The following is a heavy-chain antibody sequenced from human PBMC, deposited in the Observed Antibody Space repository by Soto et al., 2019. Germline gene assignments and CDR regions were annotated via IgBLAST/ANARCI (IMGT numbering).Heavy chain of an antibody. CDR2: ISWDGGST. D-gene: IGHD6-13*01. CDR1: GFTFDDYT. V-gene: IGHV3-43*01. CDR3: AKVQGATQGVYDYYYYVMDV. J-gene: IGHJ6*02. Sequence: PGGSLRLSCAASGFTFDDYTMHWVRQAPGKGLEWVSLISWDGGSTYYADSVKGRFTISRDNSKNSLYLQMNSLRTEDTALYYCAKVQGATQGVYDYYYYVMDVWGQGSTVTVSS.